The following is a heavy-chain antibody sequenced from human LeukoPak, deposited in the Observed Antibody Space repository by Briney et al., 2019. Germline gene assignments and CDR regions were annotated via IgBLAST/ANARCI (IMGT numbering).Heavy chain of an antibody. CDR2: ISAYNGNT. Sequence: ASVKVSCKASGYTFTSYGITWVRQAPGQGLEWMGWISAYNGNTNYAQKFQGRLTMTTDTSTNTAYMELRSLRPDDTAVYYCARDFFHGHCSGLTCFLLDSWGQGSLVPVSS. V-gene: IGHV1-18*01. CDR3: ARDFFHGHCSGLTCFLLDS. J-gene: IGHJ4*02. CDR1: GYTFTSYG. D-gene: IGHD2-15*01.